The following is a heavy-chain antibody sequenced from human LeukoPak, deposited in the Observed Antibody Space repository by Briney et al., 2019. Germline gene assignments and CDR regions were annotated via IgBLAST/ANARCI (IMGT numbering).Heavy chain of an antibody. CDR3: ARRERDVWTTIF. CDR2: ISSSSSTI. V-gene: IGHV3-48*02. J-gene: IGHJ3*01. Sequence: PGGSLRLSCAASGFTFSSYSMNWVRQAPGKGLEWVSYISSSSSTIYYADSVKGRFTISRDNAKNSLYLQMNGLRDEDTAVYYCARRERDVWTTIFWGQGTMVTVSS. D-gene: IGHD3-3*01. CDR1: GFTFSSYS.